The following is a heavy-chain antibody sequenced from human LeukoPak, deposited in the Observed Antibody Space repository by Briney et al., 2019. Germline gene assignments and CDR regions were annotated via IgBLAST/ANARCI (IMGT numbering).Heavy chain of an antibody. CDR1: GGSFSGYY. CDR3: ARGLSAIVY. Sequence: SQTLSLTCAVYGGSFSGYYWSWIRQPPGKGLEWIGEINHSGSTNYNPSLKSRVTISVDTSKNQFSLKLSSVTAADTAVYYCARGLSAIVYWGQGTLVTVSS. V-gene: IGHV4-34*01. J-gene: IGHJ4*02. D-gene: IGHD2-15*01. CDR2: INHSGST.